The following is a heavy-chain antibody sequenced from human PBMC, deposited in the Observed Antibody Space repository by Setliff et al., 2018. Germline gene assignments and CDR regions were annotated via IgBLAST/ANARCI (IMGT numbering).Heavy chain of an antibody. J-gene: IGHJ4*02. CDR3: AKDHSYDFWAGILNPF. V-gene: IGHV3-23*01. D-gene: IGHD3-3*01. Sequence: PGESLKISCVVSGFTFSSYAMSWVRQAPGKGLEWVSTITGSAARTYYADSVKGRFTISRDNSKSILYLQMNSLRAEDTAVYYCAKDHSYDFWAGILNPFWGQGTLVTVSS. CDR1: GFTFSSYA. CDR2: ITGSAART.